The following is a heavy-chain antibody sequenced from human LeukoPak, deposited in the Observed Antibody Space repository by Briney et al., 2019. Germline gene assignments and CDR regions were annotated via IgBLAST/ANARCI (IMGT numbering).Heavy chain of an antibody. CDR3: ARDVKSSGYNYYGMDV. CDR2: IYYSGST. CDR1: GGSISSGVYY. V-gene: IGHV4-31*03. J-gene: IGHJ6*02. Sequence: SQTLSLTCTVSGGSISSGVYYWTWIRQHPGRGLEWIVYIYYSGSTYYNPSLKSRVSISVDTSKNQFSLKVSSVTAADTAVYYCARDVKSSGYNYYGMDVWGQGTTVTVSS. D-gene: IGHD6-19*01.